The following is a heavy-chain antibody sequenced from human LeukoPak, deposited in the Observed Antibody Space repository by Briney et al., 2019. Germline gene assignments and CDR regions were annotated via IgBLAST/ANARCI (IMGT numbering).Heavy chain of an antibody. Sequence: PSETLSLTCTVSGGSIRSSSYYWGWIRQPPGKGLEWIGSIYYSGSTYYNPSLKSRVTISVDTSKNQFSLRLSSVTAADTAVYYCARLYPSLDTAMVWGQGTLVTVSS. D-gene: IGHD5-18*01. CDR2: IYYSGST. CDR1: GGSIRSSSYY. CDR3: ARLYPSLDTAMV. J-gene: IGHJ4*02. V-gene: IGHV4-39*01.